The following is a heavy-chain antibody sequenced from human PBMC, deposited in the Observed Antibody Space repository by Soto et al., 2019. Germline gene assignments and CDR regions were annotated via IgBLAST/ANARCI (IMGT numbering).Heavy chain of an antibody. CDR2: ISGIGGST. CDR3: ARGSSGYISSWYYFDY. V-gene: IGHV3-23*01. CDR1: GFTFTDYA. Sequence: EVQLLESGGGLVQPGGSLRLSCAASGFTFTDYALSWVRQAPGKGLECVATISGIGGSTYLAASVKGRLSISRDNSNNTLSLLMNGLRAEDTAVYFCARGSSGYISSWYYFDYWGRGTLVTVSS. D-gene: IGHD6-13*01. J-gene: IGHJ4*02.